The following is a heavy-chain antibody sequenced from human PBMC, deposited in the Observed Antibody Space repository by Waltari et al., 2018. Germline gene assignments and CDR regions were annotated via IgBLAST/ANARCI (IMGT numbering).Heavy chain of an antibody. V-gene: IGHV3-72*01. D-gene: IGHD6-25*01. CDR3: TKQEYSSGRAEYNSLDV. Sequence: EVQLVESGGGLVQPGGSLRLSCAASGFTFSNYYMHWVRQAQGKGLEWVGLIRNKANSYTTKYAAAVKSRFTISRDDSKNTLYLQMSSLKTEDTAVYYGTKQEYSSGRAEYNSLDVWGRGVLVTVSS. CDR2: IRNKANSYTT. J-gene: IGHJ4*02. CDR1: GFTFSNYY.